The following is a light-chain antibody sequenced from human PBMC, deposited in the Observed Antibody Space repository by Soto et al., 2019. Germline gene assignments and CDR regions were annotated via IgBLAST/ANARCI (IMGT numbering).Light chain of an antibody. J-gene: IGKJ5*01. CDR3: QQRGNWPPT. CDR1: HSISSY. Sequence: EISLAQSPATLSLSPGERATLSCRASHSISSYVAWYQQKRGQANRXLIYDASNRATGIPARFSVIVSGTDLTINLRSLQPEDGAIYYGQQRGNWPPTFAQGTRL. V-gene: IGKV3-11*01. CDR2: DAS.